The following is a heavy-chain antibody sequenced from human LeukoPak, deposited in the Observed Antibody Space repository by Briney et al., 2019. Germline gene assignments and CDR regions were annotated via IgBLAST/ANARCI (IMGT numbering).Heavy chain of an antibody. D-gene: IGHD6-13*01. Sequence: GGSLRLSCAASGFTFSSYAMHWVRQAPCKGLEWVAVISYDGSNKYYADSVKGRFTISRDNSKNTLYLQMNSLRAEDTAVYYCARDAGSSSWYFDYWGQGTLVTVSS. J-gene: IGHJ4*02. CDR3: ARDAGSSSWYFDY. V-gene: IGHV3-30-3*01. CDR2: ISYDGSNK. CDR1: GFTFSSYA.